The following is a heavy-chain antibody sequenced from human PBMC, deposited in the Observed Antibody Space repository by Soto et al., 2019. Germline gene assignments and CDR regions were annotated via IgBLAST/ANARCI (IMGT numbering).Heavy chain of an antibody. CDR1: GDSVSDNSAA. Sequence: PSQTLSLTCAISGDSVSDNSAAWNWIRQSPSRGLEWLGRTYYRSKWYNDYAVSVKSRITINPHTSKNQFSLQLNSVTPEDTAVYYCARERYGDYGRGTFDIWGQGTMVTVSS. CDR2: TYYRSKWYN. CDR3: ARERYGDYGRGTFDI. V-gene: IGHV6-1*01. D-gene: IGHD4-17*01. J-gene: IGHJ3*02.